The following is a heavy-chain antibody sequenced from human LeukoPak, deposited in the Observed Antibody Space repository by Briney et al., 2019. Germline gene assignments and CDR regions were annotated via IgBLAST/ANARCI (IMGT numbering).Heavy chain of an antibody. CDR2: MNPNSGST. J-gene: IGHJ4*02. D-gene: IGHD4-17*01. Sequence: ASVKVSCKASGYTFTSYDINWVRQATGQGLEWMGWMNPNSGSTGYAQKFQGRVTMTRNTSISTAYMELSSLRSEDTAVYYCARGSPTVPMGGYWGQGTLVTVSS. CDR3: ARGSPTVPMGGY. CDR1: GYTFTSYD. V-gene: IGHV1-8*01.